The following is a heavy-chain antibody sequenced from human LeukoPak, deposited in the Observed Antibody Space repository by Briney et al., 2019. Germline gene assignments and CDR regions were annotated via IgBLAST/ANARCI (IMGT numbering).Heavy chain of an antibody. Sequence: PSETLSLTCAVYGXXXXGXXXXXXXXXPXXXXXXXXXXXXXXXXXYNPSLKSRVTISVDTSKNQFSLKLSSVTAADTAVYYCARGPANCSGGSCYFGKTNDAFDIWGQGTMVTVSS. CDR2: XXXXXXX. D-gene: IGHD2-15*01. V-gene: IGHV4-34*01. J-gene: IGHJ3*02. CDR1: GXXXXGXX. CDR3: ARGPANCSGGSCYFGKTNDAFDI.